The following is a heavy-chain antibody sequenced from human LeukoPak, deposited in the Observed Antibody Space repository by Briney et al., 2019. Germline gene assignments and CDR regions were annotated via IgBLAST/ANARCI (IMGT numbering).Heavy chain of an antibody. CDR2: FDPEDGET. V-gene: IGHV1-24*01. CDR1: GYTLTELS. Sequence: GASVKVSCKVSGYTLTELSMHWVRQAPGKGLEWMGGFDPEDGETIYAQKFQGRVTITADESTSTAYMELSSLRSEDTAVYYCAAGRWHYYDSSGYQYYFDYWGQGTLVTVSS. J-gene: IGHJ4*02. D-gene: IGHD3-22*01. CDR3: AAGRWHYYDSSGYQYYFDY.